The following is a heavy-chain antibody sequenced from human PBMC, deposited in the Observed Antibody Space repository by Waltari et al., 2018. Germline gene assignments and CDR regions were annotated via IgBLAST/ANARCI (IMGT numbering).Heavy chain of an antibody. CDR2: IHHRSGGT. D-gene: IGHD3-22*01. J-gene: IGHJ6*02. Sequence: QVQLVQSGAEVQKPGASVKVSCKASGYTFTAYYMHWVRQAPGQGLEWMGGIHHRSGGTKDEEGVQVRVTRTRDTAISTADMEVSRLRSDDTATYYGARRQGSGSYGDIGMDVWGQGTTVTVSS. CDR3: ARRQGSGSYGDIGMDV. V-gene: IGHV1-2*02. CDR1: GYTFTAYY.